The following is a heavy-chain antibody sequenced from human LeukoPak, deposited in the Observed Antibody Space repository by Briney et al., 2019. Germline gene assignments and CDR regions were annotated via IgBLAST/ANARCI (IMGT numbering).Heavy chain of an antibody. D-gene: IGHD6-13*01. CDR1: GFTFSSYW. CDR3: AREIPQQLVAMDV. Sequence: GGSLRLSCAASGFTFSSYWMSWVRQAPGKGLEWVANIKQDGSEKYYVDSVKGRFTISRDNAKNSLYLQMNGLRAEDTAVYYCAREIPQQLVAMDVWGQGTTVTVSS. CDR2: IKQDGSEK. V-gene: IGHV3-7*04. J-gene: IGHJ6*02.